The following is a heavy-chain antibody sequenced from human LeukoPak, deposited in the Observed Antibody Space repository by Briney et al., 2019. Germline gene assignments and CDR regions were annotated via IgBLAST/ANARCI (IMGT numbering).Heavy chain of an antibody. D-gene: IGHD1-26*01. J-gene: IGHJ3*02. Sequence: ASVKVSCRASGYTFTSYYMHWVRQAPGQGLEWMGIINPSGGSTSYAQKFQGRVTMTRDTSTSTVYMELSSLRSEDTAVYYCARDKGGEGDSGEAFDIWGQGTMVTVSS. CDR2: INPSGGST. CDR3: ARDKGGEGDSGEAFDI. CDR1: GYTFTSYY. V-gene: IGHV1-46*01.